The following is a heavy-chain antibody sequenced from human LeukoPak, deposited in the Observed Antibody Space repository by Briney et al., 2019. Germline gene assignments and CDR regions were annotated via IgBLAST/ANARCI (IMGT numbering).Heavy chain of an antibody. CDR3: ARRGGCISTSCNLDY. J-gene: IGHJ4*02. V-gene: IGHV1-46*03. D-gene: IGHD2-2*01. CDR2: INPNGGGT. Sequence: ASVKVSCKASGGTFSSYGISWVRQAPGQGLEWVGMINPNGGGTSSAQKFQGRVTMTRDTSTSTVYMDLSSLRSEDTAIYYCARRGGCISTSCNLDYWGQGTLVTVSS. CDR1: GGTFSSYG.